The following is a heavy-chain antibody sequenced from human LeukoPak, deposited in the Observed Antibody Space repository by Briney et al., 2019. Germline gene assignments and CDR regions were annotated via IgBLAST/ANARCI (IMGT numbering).Heavy chain of an antibody. Sequence: GGSLRLSCAASEFTFRSNAMSWVRQAPGKGLEWVSAISGNGDSTYYADSVKGRFTISRDNSKNTLYLQMNSLRAEDTAVYYCAKGSDHYFYCYLDVWGKGTTVTVSS. CDR1: EFTFRSNA. J-gene: IGHJ6*03. D-gene: IGHD3-10*01. CDR2: ISGNGDST. CDR3: AKGSDHYFYCYLDV. V-gene: IGHV3-23*01.